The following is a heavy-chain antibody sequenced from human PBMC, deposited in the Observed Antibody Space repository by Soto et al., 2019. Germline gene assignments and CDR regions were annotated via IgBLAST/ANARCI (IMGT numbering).Heavy chain of an antibody. V-gene: IGHV1-46*01. J-gene: IGHJ6*02. CDR3: AKPQIAMHYDYGMEV. CDR1: GYTFTSFY. Sequence: QVQLVQSGAEVKKPGASVKVSCKASGYTFTSFYMHWVRQAPGQELEWMGIINPSGTTTDYAQKFQGRVTMTRDTSTSTYFIELSSLTSEDTAVYYCAKPQIAMHYDYGMEVWGQGTAVTVSS. CDR2: INPSGTTT.